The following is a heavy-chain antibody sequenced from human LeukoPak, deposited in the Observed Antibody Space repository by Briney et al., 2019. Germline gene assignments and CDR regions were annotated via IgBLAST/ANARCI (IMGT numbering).Heavy chain of an antibody. Sequence: GGSLRLSCAASGFTFSDYGMHWVRQAPGKGLQWVAFIRYDGDNKDYADSVKGRFTISRDNSKSALFLQMNSLRSDDTAMYYCAKGRLMAPADYSRSSRRGYYYMDVWGKGTTVTVSS. CDR2: IRYDGDNK. CDR1: GFTFSDYG. V-gene: IGHV3-30*02. J-gene: IGHJ6*03. CDR3: AKGRLMAPADYSRSSRRGYYYMDV. D-gene: IGHD6-6*01.